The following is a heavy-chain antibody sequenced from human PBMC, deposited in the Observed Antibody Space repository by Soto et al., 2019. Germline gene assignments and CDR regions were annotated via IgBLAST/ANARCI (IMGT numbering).Heavy chain of an antibody. J-gene: IGHJ4*02. CDR2: ISSSSSTI. Sequence: GGSLRLSCAASGFTFSSYSMNWVRQAPGKGLEWVSYISSSSSTIYYADSVKGRFTISRDNSKNTLYLQMNSLRAEDTAVYYCAKDLLGYCSGGSCYTFDYWGQGTLVTVSS. CDR1: GFTFSSYS. V-gene: IGHV3-48*01. D-gene: IGHD2-15*01. CDR3: AKDLLGYCSGGSCYTFDY.